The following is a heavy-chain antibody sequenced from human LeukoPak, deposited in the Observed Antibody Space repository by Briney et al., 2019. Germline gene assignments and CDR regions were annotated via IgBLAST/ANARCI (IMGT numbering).Heavy chain of an antibody. Sequence: GESLKISCKGSGYSFTNYWIGWVRQMSGKGLEWMGIIYPGDSDTRYSPSFRGQVTISADKSISTAYLQWNSLKASDTAMYYCARHLAAGTNCFDPWGQGTLVTVSS. D-gene: IGHD6-13*01. V-gene: IGHV5-51*01. CDR3: ARHLAAGTNCFDP. J-gene: IGHJ5*02. CDR2: IYPGDSDT. CDR1: GYSFTNYW.